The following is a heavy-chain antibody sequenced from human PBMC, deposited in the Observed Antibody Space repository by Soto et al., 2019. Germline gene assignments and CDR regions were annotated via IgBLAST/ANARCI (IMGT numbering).Heavy chain of an antibody. CDR3: ARYSFGFAY. Sequence: SLTCSVSVGSISSGGFSWSWIRQPPGKGLEWIGYIYYGGSTYYNPSLKSRVTMSVDRSKNQFSLELGSVTAADTAVYYCARYSFGFAYWGRGTLVTVSS. D-gene: IGHD5-18*01. J-gene: IGHJ4*02. V-gene: IGHV4-30-2*01. CDR1: VGSISSGGFS. CDR2: IYYGGST.